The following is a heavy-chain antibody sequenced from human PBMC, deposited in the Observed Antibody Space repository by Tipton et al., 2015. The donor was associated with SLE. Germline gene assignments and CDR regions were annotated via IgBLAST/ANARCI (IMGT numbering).Heavy chain of an antibody. CDR3: AGGTGAYFDH. Sequence: GSLRLSCAASGFTYSGYAMHWVRQASGKGLEWVAFIRADGSNKDYADSVKGRFTISRDNSKNTLYLQMNRLRVEDTAVYYCAGGTGAYFDHWGQGTLVTVSS. CDR2: IRADGSNK. V-gene: IGHV3-30*02. J-gene: IGHJ4*02. CDR1: GFTYSGYA. D-gene: IGHD3-16*01.